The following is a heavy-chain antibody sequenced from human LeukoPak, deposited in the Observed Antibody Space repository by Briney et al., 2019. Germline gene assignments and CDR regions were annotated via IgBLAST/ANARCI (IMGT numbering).Heavy chain of an antibody. V-gene: IGHV4-59*01. CDR3: ARAYCSGGSCYGLNWFDP. CDR1: GGSISSYY. J-gene: IGHJ5*02. CDR2: IYYSGST. D-gene: IGHD2-15*01. Sequence: PSETLSLTCTVSGGSISSYYWSWIRQPPGKGLEWIGYIYYSGSTNYNPSLKSRVTISVDTSKNQFSLKLSSVTAADTAVYYCARAYCSGGSCYGLNWFDPWGRGTLVTVSS.